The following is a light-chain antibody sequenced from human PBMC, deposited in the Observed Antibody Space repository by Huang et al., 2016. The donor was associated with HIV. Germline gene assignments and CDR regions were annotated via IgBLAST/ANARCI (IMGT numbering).Light chain of an antibody. CDR2: WAS. J-gene: IGKJ2*01. CDR1: QSLLYSSNNKNY. Sequence: DIVMTQSPDSLAVSLGERATINCKSSQSLLYSSNNKNYLAWYQQKPGQPPKLLIYWASTRESGVPDRFTGSGSGTLFTLTISSLQAEDEAVYYCQQYYNTPLTFGQGTKLEIK. CDR3: QQYYNTPLT. V-gene: IGKV4-1*01.